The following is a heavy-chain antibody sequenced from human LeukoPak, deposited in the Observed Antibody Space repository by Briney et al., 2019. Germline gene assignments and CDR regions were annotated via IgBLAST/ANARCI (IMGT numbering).Heavy chain of an antibody. V-gene: IGHV1-18*04. J-gene: IGHJ3*02. Sequence: AAVKVSCKASGYTFTSYGLSWVRQAPGQGLEWMGWISAYSGNTNYAQKLQGRVTMTTDTSTSTGFMELRSLRSDDTAAYYCARYLGGSSAFDIWGQGTMVTVSS. CDR1: GYTFTSYG. CDR3: ARYLGGSSAFDI. CDR2: ISAYSGNT. D-gene: IGHD2-15*01.